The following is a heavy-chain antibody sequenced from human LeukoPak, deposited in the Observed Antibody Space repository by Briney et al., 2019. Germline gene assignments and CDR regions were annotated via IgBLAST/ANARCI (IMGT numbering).Heavy chain of an antibody. D-gene: IGHD6-6*01. CDR3: ARASRIAARQRSDYYYYMDV. CDR2: MNPNSGNT. Sequence: ASVKVSCKAFGYTFTSYDINWVRQATGQGLEWMGWMNPNSGNTGYAQKFQGRVTMTRNTSISTAYMELSSLRSEDTAVYYCARASRIAARQRSDYYYYMDVWGKGTTVTVSS. J-gene: IGHJ6*03. V-gene: IGHV1-8*01. CDR1: GYTFTSYD.